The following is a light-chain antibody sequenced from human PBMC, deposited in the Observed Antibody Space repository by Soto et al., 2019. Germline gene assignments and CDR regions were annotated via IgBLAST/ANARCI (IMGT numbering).Light chain of an antibody. J-gene: IGKJ1*01. CDR1: QSVSSSY. CDR3: QQYGSSRT. Sequence: EIVLTQSPGTLSLSPGERATLSCRASQSVSSSYLAWYQQKPGQAPRRLIYGASSRATGIPDRFSGSGSGTDFTLTISRLEPEEFAVYYCQQYGSSRTFGQVTKVEIK. V-gene: IGKV3-20*01. CDR2: GAS.